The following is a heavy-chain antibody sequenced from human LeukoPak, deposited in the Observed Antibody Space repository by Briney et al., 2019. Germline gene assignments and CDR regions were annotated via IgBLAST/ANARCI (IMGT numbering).Heavy chain of an antibody. Sequence: GGSLRHSCAASGFTVSSNYMSWVRQAPGKGLEWVSVIYSGGSTYYADSVKGRFTISRDNSKNTLYLQMNSLRAEDTAVYYCARDYGSGSYPRTYFDYWGQGTLVTVSS. CDR3: ARDYGSGSYPRTYFDY. D-gene: IGHD3-10*01. CDR1: GFTVSSNY. V-gene: IGHV3-53*05. J-gene: IGHJ4*02. CDR2: IYSGGST.